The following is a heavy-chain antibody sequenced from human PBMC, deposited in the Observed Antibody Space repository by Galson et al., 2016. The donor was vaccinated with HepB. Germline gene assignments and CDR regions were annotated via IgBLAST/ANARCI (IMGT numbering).Heavy chain of an antibody. CDR2: ISSGSSAI. D-gene: IGHD1-14*01. V-gene: IGHV3-48*02. J-gene: IGHJ4*02. CDR1: GFTFSSYG. Sequence: SLRLSCAASGFTFSSYGMHWVRQAPGKGLEWVPYISSGSSAIYYADSVKGRFTISRDNAKNSLYLQMNSLRDEDTAIYFCARDGNHGYDMDYWGQGTLVTVSS. CDR3: ARDGNHGYDMDY.